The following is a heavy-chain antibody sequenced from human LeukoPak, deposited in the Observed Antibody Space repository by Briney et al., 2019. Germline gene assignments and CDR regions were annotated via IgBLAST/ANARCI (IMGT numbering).Heavy chain of an antibody. J-gene: IGHJ3*02. V-gene: IGHV3-21*04. CDR1: GFNFGDYA. CDR3: ARDTSYGDADDAFDI. Sequence: GGSLKLSCLTSGFNFGDYAVSWFRQAPGKGLEWVSSISSSSSYIYYADSVKGRFTISRDNAKNSLYLQMNSLRAEDTAVYYCARDTSYGDADDAFDIWGQGTMVTVSS. D-gene: IGHD4-17*01. CDR2: ISSSSSYI.